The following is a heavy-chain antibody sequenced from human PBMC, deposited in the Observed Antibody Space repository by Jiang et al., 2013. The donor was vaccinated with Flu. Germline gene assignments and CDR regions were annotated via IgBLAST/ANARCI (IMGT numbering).Heavy chain of an antibody. CDR1: GASITDYY. Sequence: LLKPSETLSLTCTVSGASITDYYWSWVRQPPGKGLEWIGYIYYSGSTNYNPSLRSRLSMSLDTSRNQFSLELTSLTAADTAIYYCALRQGYTSGWYWFDPWGPGIQVTVSS. CDR3: ALRQGYTSGWYWFDP. J-gene: IGHJ5*02. CDR2: IYYSGST. D-gene: IGHD6-13*01. V-gene: IGHV4-59*01.